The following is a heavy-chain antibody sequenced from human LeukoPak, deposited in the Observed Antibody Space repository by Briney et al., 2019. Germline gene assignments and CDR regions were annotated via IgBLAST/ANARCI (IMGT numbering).Heavy chain of an antibody. D-gene: IGHD5-18*01. CDR3: ARALRYSYAYWLDF. J-gene: IGHJ4*02. Sequence: GGSLRLSCAASGFTVSSNYMTWVRQAPGEGLEWVSVIHDDGSTYYADSVKGRLTISRDNSKNTVFLQMNSLRAEDTAVYYCARALRYSYAYWLDFWGQGTLVTVSS. CDR2: IHDDGST. V-gene: IGHV3-53*01. CDR1: GFTVSSNY.